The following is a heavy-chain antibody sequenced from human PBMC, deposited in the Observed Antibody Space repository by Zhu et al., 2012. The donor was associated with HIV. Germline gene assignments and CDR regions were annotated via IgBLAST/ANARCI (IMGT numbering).Heavy chain of an antibody. Sequence: QVQLQESGPGLVKPSETLSLICTVSGGSIGSGTYCWSWIRQPPEKGLEWIGYVCYNGNTYYNPSLKSRVTTSLDTSKNQFSLKLTSVTVVDTAVYFCVREGXSGTHNGWFDSWGQGTLVTVSS. V-gene: IGHV4-30-4*08. J-gene: IGHJ5*01. D-gene: IGHD1-26*01. CDR1: GGSIGSGTYC. CDR2: VCYNGNT. CDR3: VREGXSGTHNGWFDS.